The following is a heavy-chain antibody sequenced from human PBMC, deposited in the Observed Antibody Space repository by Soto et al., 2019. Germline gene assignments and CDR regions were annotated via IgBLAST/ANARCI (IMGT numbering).Heavy chain of an antibody. CDR1: GDSVSSNSAA. CDR2: TYYRSKWYN. J-gene: IGHJ6*02. CDR3: ARDTIIAAEGADGMDV. D-gene: IGHD6-13*01. V-gene: IGHV6-1*01. Sequence: SPTLSLTCAISGDSVSSNSAAWNWIRQSPSRGLEWLGRTYYRSKWYNDYAVSVKSRITINPDTSKNQFSLQLNSVTPEDTAVYYCARDTIIAAEGADGMDVWGQGTTVTVSS.